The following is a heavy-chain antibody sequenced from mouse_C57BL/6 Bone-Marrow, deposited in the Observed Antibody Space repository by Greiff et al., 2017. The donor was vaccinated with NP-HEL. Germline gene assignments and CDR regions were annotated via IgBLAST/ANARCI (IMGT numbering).Heavy chain of an antibody. D-gene: IGHD1-1*01. CDR2: IDPSDSYT. V-gene: IGHV1-69*01. Sequence: QVPLPPSAAALFLPGASVSLSCPASGYTFTSYWLHWLQQRPGHGLAWIGEIDPSDSYTNYNQKFKGKSTLTVDKSSSTAYMQLSSLTSEDSAVYYCARKGTTVVAPWYFDVWGTGTTVTVSS. CDR1: GYTFTSYW. J-gene: IGHJ1*03. CDR3: ARKGTTVVAPWYFDV.